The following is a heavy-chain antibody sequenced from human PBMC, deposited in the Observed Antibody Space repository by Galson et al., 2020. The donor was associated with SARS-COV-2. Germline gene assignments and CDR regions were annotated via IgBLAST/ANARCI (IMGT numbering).Heavy chain of an antibody. V-gene: IGHV3-74*01. CDR3: AVGYDSSGYYYVVTVADDYYYGMDG. D-gene: IGHD3-22*01. Sequence: GGSLRLSCAASGFTFSSYWMHWVRQAPGKGLVWVSRINSDGSSTSYADSVKGRCTISRDNAKNTLYLTMTSLRAEDTAVYYCAVGYDSSGYYYVVTVADDYYYGMDGWGQGTTVTVSS. CDR1: GFTFSSYW. CDR2: INSDGSST. J-gene: IGHJ6*02.